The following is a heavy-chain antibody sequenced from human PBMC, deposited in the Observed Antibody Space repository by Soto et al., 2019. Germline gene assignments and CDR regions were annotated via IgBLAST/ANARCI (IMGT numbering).Heavy chain of an antibody. CDR1: GFTFNRYS. V-gene: IGHV3-30*02. J-gene: IGHJ6*02. CDR3: AKTLRFLELALDYYAGMDV. CDR2: ICADGSDK. Sequence: PGGSLRLSCVASGFTFNRYSINWVRQAPGKGLEWVASICADGSDKDYADSVKGRFIISRDNSDYTLCLQMNCRRPEDTAVYYCAKTLRFLELALDYYAGMDVWGQGTTVTVSS. D-gene: IGHD3-3*01.